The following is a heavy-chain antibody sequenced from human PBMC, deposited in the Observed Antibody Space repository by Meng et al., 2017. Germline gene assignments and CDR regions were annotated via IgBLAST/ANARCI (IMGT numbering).Heavy chain of an antibody. V-gene: IGHV1-2*06. D-gene: IGHD3-22*01. Sequence: VQVVQSGAEVKKPGASVKVSCKASGYTFTGYYMHWVRQAPGQGLEWMGRINPNSGGTNYAQKFQGRVTMTRDTSISTAYMELSRLRSDDTAVYYCARGDYYDSSGYYSFWYFQHWGQGTLVTVSS. CDR1: GYTFTGYY. CDR2: INPNSGGT. CDR3: ARGDYYDSSGYYSFWYFQH. J-gene: IGHJ1*01.